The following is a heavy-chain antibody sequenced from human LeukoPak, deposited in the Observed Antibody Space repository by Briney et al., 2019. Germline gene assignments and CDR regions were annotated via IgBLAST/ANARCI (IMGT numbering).Heavy chain of an antibody. J-gene: IGHJ4*02. CDR1: GFTFSSYA. CDR3: ARGSNSDCADY. Sequence: GGSLRLSCAASGFTFSSYAVHWVRQAPGKGLEWVAVISYDGSNKYYADSVKGRFTISRDNSKNTLYLQMNSLRAEDTAVYYCARGSNSDCADYWGQGTLVTVSS. D-gene: IGHD3-10*01. V-gene: IGHV3-30-3*01. CDR2: ISYDGSNK.